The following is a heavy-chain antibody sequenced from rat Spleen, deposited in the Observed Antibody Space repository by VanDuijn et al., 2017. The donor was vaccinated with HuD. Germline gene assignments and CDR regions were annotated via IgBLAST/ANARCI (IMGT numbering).Heavy chain of an antibody. CDR2: ISTSGGST. V-gene: IGHV5-46*01. J-gene: IGHJ2*01. CDR3: TRDYYSVF. Sequence: EVQLVESGGGLVQPGRSMKLSCAASGFTFSSFPMAWVRQAPTKGLEWVATISTSGGSTYYRDSVKGRFTISRDNAKSTLYLQMNSLRSEDTATYYCTRDYYSVFWGQGVMVTVSS. D-gene: IGHD1-1*01. CDR1: GFTFSSFP.